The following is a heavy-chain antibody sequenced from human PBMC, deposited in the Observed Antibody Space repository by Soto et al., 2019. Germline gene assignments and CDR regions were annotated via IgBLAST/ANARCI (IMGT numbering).Heavy chain of an antibody. J-gene: IGHJ6*02. V-gene: IGHV4-31*03. CDR1: GGSISSGGYY. CDR2: IYYSRTT. Sequence: QVLLQESGPGLVKPSQTLSLTCTVSGGSISSGGYYWSWIRQHPGKGLEWVGYIYYSRTTYYNPSLESRVTIPVDTSKNQFSLNLSSVTAADTAVYYCARGFLEWLSHPYYGMDVWGQGTTVTVSS. CDR3: ARGFLEWLSHPYYGMDV. D-gene: IGHD3-3*01.